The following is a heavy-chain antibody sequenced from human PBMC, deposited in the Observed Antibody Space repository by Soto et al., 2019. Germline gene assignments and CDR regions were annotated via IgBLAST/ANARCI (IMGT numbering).Heavy chain of an antibody. Sequence: HPGGSLRLSCAASGFTFSSYGMHWVRQAPGKGLEWVAVIWYDGSNKYYADSVKGRFTISRDNSKNTLYLQMNSLRAEDTAVYYCARGVIAAAANYGMDVWGQGTTVTVSS. V-gene: IGHV3-33*01. CDR2: IWYDGSNK. D-gene: IGHD6-13*01. CDR3: ARGVIAAAANYGMDV. CDR1: GFTFSSYG. J-gene: IGHJ6*02.